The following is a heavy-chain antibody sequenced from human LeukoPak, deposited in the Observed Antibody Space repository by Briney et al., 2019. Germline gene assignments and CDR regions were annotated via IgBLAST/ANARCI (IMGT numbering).Heavy chain of an antibody. D-gene: IGHD6-6*01. CDR1: GFTFSSYG. V-gene: IGHV3-33*06. CDR2: IWYDGSNK. J-gene: IGHJ4*02. CDR3: AKDKGSSPRGRFDN. Sequence: PGRSLRLSCAASGFTFSSYGTHWVRQAPGKGLEWVAVIWYDGSNKYYADSVKGRFTISRDNSKNTLFMQMNSLRAEDTAVYFCAKDKGSSPRGRFDNWGQGTLVTVSS.